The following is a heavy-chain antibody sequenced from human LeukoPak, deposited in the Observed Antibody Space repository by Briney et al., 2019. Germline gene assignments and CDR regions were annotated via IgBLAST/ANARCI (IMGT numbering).Heavy chain of an antibody. CDR2: ISYDGNNK. D-gene: IGHD6-13*01. CDR1: GFTFSSYG. Sequence: GGSLRLSCAASGFTFSSYGVHWVRQAPGKGLEWVAVISYDGNNKYYADSVKGRFTISRDNSKNTLYLQMNSLRAEDTAVYYCAVGIAAAPGAFDIWGQGTMVTVSS. V-gene: IGHV3-30*03. J-gene: IGHJ3*02. CDR3: AVGIAAAPGAFDI.